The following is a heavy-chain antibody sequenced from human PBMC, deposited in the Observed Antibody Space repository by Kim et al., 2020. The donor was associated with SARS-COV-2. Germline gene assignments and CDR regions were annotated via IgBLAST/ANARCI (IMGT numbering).Heavy chain of an antibody. V-gene: IGHV4-34*01. D-gene: IGHD6-6*01. CDR3: ARGPHWQLGGYYGMDV. J-gene: IGHJ6*02. CDR2: INHSGST. CDR1: GGSFSGYY. Sequence: SETLSLTCAVYGGSFSGYYWSWIRQPPGKGLEWIGEINHSGSTNYNPSLKSRVTISVDTSKNQFSLKLSSVTAADTAVYYCARGPHWQLGGYYGMDVWGQGTTVTVSS.